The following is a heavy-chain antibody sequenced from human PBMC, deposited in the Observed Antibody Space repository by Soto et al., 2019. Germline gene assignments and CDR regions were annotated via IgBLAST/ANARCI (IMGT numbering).Heavy chain of an antibody. D-gene: IGHD3-10*01. CDR2: ISAYNGNT. CDR3: ASSRGGGDAFDI. J-gene: IGHJ3*02. V-gene: IGHV1-18*01. CDR1: GYTFTNYG. Sequence: ASVKVSCKASGYTFTNYGLTWVRQAPGQGLEWMGWISAYNGNTNYAQNLQGRVTMTTDTSTSTAYMELRSLRSDDTAVYYCASSRGGGDAFDIWGQGTMVTVSS.